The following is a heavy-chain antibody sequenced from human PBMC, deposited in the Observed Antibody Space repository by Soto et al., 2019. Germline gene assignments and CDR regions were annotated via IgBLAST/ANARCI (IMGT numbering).Heavy chain of an antibody. Sequence: EVQLVESGGGLVQPGGSLRLSCAASGFTFSGYNMNWVRQAPGKGLEWVSYISSSSSTIYYADSVKGRFTISRDNAKNSLYLQMNSLRAEDPAVYYCARSSQWLVGGLDYWGQGTLVTVSS. CDR1: GFTFSGYN. J-gene: IGHJ4*02. V-gene: IGHV3-48*01. CDR3: ARSSQWLVGGLDY. D-gene: IGHD6-19*01. CDR2: ISSSSSTI.